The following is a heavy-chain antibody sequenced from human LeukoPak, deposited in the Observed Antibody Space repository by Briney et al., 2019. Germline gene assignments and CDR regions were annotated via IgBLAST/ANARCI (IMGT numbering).Heavy chain of an antibody. D-gene: IGHD2-15*01. CDR1: GFTFSSNW. CDR2: INSDGSST. Sequence: GGSLRLSCAASGFTFSSNWMHWVRQAPGEGLVWVSRINSDGSSTSYADSVKGRFTISRDNAKNTLYVQMNSLRAEDTAVYYCARDYFSRAALLGYFDLWGRGTLVTVSS. CDR3: ARDYFSRAALLGYFDL. J-gene: IGHJ2*01. V-gene: IGHV3-74*01.